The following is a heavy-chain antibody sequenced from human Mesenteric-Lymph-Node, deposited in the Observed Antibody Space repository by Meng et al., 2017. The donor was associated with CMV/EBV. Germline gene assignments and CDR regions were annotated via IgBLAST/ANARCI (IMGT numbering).Heavy chain of an antibody. CDR3: ARGNPNYYDSSGPHDY. Sequence: GGSLRLSCAASGFTFSSYSMNWVRQAPGKGLEWVSSISSSSSYIYYADSVKGRFTISRDNAKNSLYLQMNSLRAEDTAVYYCARGNPNYYDSSGPHDYWGQGTLVTVSS. J-gene: IGHJ4*02. CDR1: GFTFSSYS. D-gene: IGHD3-22*01. V-gene: IGHV3-21*01. CDR2: ISSSSSYI.